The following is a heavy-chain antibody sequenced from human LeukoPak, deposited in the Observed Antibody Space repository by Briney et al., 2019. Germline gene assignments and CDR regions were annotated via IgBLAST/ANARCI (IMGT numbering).Heavy chain of an antibody. Sequence: GGSLRLSCAASGFTFNSYTMNWVRQAPGKGLEWVSSISSGSSYIYYADSVKGRFTISRDNAKNSLYLQMNSLRAEDTAVYYCARAALDAFDIWGQGTMVTVSS. CDR1: GFTFNSYT. CDR2: ISSGSSYI. J-gene: IGHJ3*02. V-gene: IGHV3-21*01. CDR3: ARAALDAFDI.